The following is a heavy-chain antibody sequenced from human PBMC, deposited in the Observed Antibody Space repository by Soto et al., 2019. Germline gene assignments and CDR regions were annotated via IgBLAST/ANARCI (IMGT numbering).Heavy chain of an antibody. CDR2: MNPNSGNT. J-gene: IGHJ6*02. D-gene: IGHD3-10*01. CDR1: GYTFTSYD. CDR3: ARGYYGSGSYYGMDV. V-gene: IGHV1-8*01. Sequence: ASVKVSCKXSGYTFTSYDINWVRQATGQGLEWMGWMNPNSGNTGYAQKFQGRVTMTRNTSISTAYMELSSLRSEDTAVYYCARGYYGSGSYYGMDVWGQGTTVTVSS.